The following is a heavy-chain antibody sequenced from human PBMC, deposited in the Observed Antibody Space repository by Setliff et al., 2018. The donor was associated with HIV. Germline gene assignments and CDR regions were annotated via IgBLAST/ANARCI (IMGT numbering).Heavy chain of an antibody. CDR1: GYTFTGYY. CDR2: IYPSSGGT. J-gene: IGHJ6*03. Sequence: GASVKVSSKASGYTFTGYYIHWVRQAPGQGLEWMGRIYPSSGGTNFAQKFRGRVTMTRDTSISTAYMELSRLTSDDTAMYYCARGTTVVMGDDVDNYHYSYLDVWGKGTTVTVSS. CDR3: ARGTTVVMGDDVDNYHYSYLDV. D-gene: IGHD4-17*01. V-gene: IGHV1-2*06.